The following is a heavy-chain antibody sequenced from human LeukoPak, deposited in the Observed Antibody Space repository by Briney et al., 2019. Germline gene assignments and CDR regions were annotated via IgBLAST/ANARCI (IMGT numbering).Heavy chain of an antibody. CDR2: ISGSGAST. D-gene: IGHD1-26*01. J-gene: IGHJ4*02. CDR3: AKDVGKWESLHFFDY. Sequence: GGSLRLSCLTSGFTLSTNAMSWVRQAPGKGLEWISGISGSGASTYYADSVKGRFTISRDDSRNALYLQMNSLRGDDTAVYYCAKDVGKWESLHFFDYWGQGTLVTVSS. V-gene: IGHV3-23*01. CDR1: GFTLSTNA.